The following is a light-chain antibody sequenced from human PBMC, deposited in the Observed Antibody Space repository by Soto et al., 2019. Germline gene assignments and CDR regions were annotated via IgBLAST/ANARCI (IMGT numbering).Light chain of an antibody. V-gene: IGKV3-20*01. CDR3: QQYGNSRGT. J-gene: IGKJ1*01. CDR2: NAS. CDR1: QSVSSSY. Sequence: EIVLTQSPGTLSLSPGERATLSCRASQSVSSSYLAWYQQKPGQAPRLLIYNASSRATDIPDRFSGSGCGTDFTLTISRLEPEDVAVYYCQQYGNSRGTFXQGTKVDIK.